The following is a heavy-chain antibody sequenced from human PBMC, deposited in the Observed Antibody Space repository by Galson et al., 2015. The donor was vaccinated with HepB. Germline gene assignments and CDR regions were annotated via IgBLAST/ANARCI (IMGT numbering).Heavy chain of an antibody. CDR1: GFTFSSYG. Sequence: SLRLSCAASGFTFSSYGMHWVRQAPGKGLEWVAVIAYDGSTQYYADSVKGRFTISRDNSKNTLYLQMNSLRAEDTALYYCAKVTAMDDLYQYGLDVWGQGTTVTVSS. D-gene: IGHD5-18*01. CDR3: AKVTAMDDLYQYGLDV. CDR2: IAYDGSTQ. J-gene: IGHJ6*02. V-gene: IGHV3-30*18.